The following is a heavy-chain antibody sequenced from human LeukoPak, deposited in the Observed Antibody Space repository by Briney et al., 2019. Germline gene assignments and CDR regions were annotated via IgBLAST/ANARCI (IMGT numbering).Heavy chain of an antibody. CDR3: ARVFNSGNYVDY. D-gene: IGHD3-10*02. CDR1: GYTFTGHY. Sequence: ASVKVSCKASGYTFTGHYMHWMRQAPGQGLEWMGWINPNSGGTNYAQKFQGRVTMTRDTSISTAYMELSRLRSDDTAVYYCARVFNSGNYVDYWGQGTLVTVPS. CDR2: INPNSGGT. V-gene: IGHV1-2*02. J-gene: IGHJ4*02.